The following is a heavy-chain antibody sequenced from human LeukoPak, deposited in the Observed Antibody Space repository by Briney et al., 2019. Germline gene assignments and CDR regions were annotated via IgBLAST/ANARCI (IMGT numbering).Heavy chain of an antibody. Sequence: PSETLSLTCTVSSGSISSGSYYWGWIRQPPGRGLEWIGSIYYSGTTYYNPSLKSRVTISVDTANNRFSLKLNSVTAADTAVYYCARHLFHAAADVDYWGQGTLVTVSS. CDR1: SGSISSGSYY. J-gene: IGHJ4*02. CDR3: ARHLFHAAADVDY. V-gene: IGHV4-39*01. CDR2: IYYSGTT. D-gene: IGHD6-13*01.